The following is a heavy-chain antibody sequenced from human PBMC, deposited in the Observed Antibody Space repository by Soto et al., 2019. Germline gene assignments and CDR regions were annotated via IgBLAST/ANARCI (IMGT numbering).Heavy chain of an antibody. CDR2: VYSSGTT. CDR3: ARQIGRRWFAP. Sequence: PSETLSLTCPVSGDAVGGPSYWWGWIRQSPEKGLEWIGSVYSSGTTYYKPSLKSRVTISVTVSNNQFSLKVYSVTAADTAVYYCARQIGRRWFAPWRPRTLVTVAS. J-gene: IGHJ5*02. CDR1: GDAVGGPSYW. V-gene: IGHV4-39*01. D-gene: IGHD2-15*01.